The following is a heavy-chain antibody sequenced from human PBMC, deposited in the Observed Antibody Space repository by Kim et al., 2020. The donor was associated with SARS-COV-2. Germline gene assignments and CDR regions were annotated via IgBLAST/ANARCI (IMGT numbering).Heavy chain of an antibody. CDR2: ISGSGGST. CDR3: AKGFNDILTGYPYDFDY. J-gene: IGHJ4*02. Sequence: GGSLRLSCAASGFTFSSYAMSWVRQAPGKGLEWVSAISGSGGSTYYADSVKGRFTISRDNSKNTLYLQMNSLRAEDTAVYYCAKGFNDILTGYPYDFDYWGQGTLVTVSS. CDR1: GFTFSSYA. V-gene: IGHV3-23*01. D-gene: IGHD3-9*01.